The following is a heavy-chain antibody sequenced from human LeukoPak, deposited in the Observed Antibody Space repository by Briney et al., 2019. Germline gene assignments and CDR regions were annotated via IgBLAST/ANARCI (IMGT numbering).Heavy chain of an antibody. V-gene: IGHV3-74*01. Sequence: GGSLRLSRAASGFTFSSYWMHWVRQAPGKGLVWVSRINTDGSSTSYADSVKGRFTISRDNAKNTLHLQMNSLRAEDTAVYYCARSLRTAMVWSYYFDYWGQGTLVTVSS. CDR2: INTDGSST. CDR3: ARSLRTAMVWSYYFDY. J-gene: IGHJ4*02. CDR1: GFTFSSYW. D-gene: IGHD5-18*01.